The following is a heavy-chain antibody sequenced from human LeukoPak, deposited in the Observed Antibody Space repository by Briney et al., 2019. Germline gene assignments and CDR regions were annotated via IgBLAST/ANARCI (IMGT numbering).Heavy chain of an antibody. Sequence: ASVTVSCTSSGYTFTGYYMHWVRQAPGQGLEWMGWINPNSGGTNYAQKFQGRVTMTRDTSISTAYMELSRLRSDDTAVYYCARDTDYSGFDYWGQGTLVTVSS. CDR1: GYTFTGYY. J-gene: IGHJ4*02. D-gene: IGHD1-26*01. CDR2: INPNSGGT. V-gene: IGHV1-2*02. CDR3: ARDTDYSGFDY.